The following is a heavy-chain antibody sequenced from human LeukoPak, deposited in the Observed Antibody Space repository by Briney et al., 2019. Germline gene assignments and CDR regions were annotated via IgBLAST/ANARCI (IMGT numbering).Heavy chain of an antibody. J-gene: IGHJ4*02. V-gene: IGHV3-21*04. D-gene: IGHD3-22*01. CDR2: ISSSSSYI. CDR1: GFTFSSYS. Sequence: GGSLRLSCAASGFTFSSYSMNWVRQAPGKGLEWVSSISSSSSYIYYADSVKGRFTISRDNAKNSLYLQMNSLRAEDTAVYYCAKATITMIVHFDYWGQGTLVTVSS. CDR3: AKATITMIVHFDY.